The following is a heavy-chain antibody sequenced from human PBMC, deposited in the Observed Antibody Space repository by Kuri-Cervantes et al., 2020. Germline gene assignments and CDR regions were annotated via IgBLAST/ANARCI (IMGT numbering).Heavy chain of an antibody. V-gene: IGHV5-51*01. CDR3: ARIRTAMIFNDAFDI. Sequence: GGSLRLSCKGSGYSFSSYWIGWVRQLPGKGLESMGIIYPDDSDTTYTSSFQGQVTISADKSISTAYLQWSSLKASDTAIYYCARIRTAMIFNDAFDIWGQGTLVTVSS. D-gene: IGHD3/OR15-3a*01. J-gene: IGHJ3*02. CDR1: GYSFSSYW. CDR2: IYPDDSDT.